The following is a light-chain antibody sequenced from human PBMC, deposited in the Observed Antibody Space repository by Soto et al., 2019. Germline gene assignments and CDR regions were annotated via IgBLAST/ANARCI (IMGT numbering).Light chain of an antibody. CDR1: SSDVGGYNS. Sequence: QSVLTQPASVSVSPGQSITISCTGTSSDVGGYNSVSWYQQHPGKAPKLVIYEVTNRPSGISNRFSGSKSGTTASLTISGLQAEDEADYYCSSYTSSSTRVFGTGTKVPVL. CDR2: EVT. V-gene: IGLV2-14*01. J-gene: IGLJ1*01. CDR3: SSYTSSSTRV.